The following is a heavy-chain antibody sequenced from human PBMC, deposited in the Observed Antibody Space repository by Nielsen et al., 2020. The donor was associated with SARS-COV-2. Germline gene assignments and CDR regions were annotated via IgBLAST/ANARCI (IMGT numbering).Heavy chain of an antibody. V-gene: IGHV3-74*01. Sequence: GESLKISCAASGFTFSSYAMSWVRQAPGKGLEWVSRINSDGSSTSYADSVKGRFTISRDNAKNTLYLQMNSLRAEDTAVYYCVRGLQVPNGLAHRWGQGTLVTVSS. CDR1: GFTFSSYA. CDR2: INSDGSST. D-gene: IGHD3-16*01. CDR3: VRGLQVPNGLAHR. J-gene: IGHJ4*02.